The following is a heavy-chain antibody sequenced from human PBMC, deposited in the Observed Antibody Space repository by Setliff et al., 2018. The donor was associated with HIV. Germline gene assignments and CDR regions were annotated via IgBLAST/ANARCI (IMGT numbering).Heavy chain of an antibody. CDR2: INTNTGNP. J-gene: IGHJ4*02. Sequence: ASVKVSCKASGYTFTSYAMNWARQAPGQGLEWMGWINTNTGNPTYAQGFTGRFVFSLDTSVSTAYLQISSLKAEDTAVYYCARHYYDSSGYSGDFDYWGQGTLVTSPQ. V-gene: IGHV7-4-1*02. D-gene: IGHD3-22*01. CDR1: GYTFTSYA. CDR3: ARHYYDSSGYSGDFDY.